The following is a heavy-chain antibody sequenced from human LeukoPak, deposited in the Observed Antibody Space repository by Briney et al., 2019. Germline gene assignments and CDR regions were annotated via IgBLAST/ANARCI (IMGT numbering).Heavy chain of an antibody. V-gene: IGHV3-30*18. J-gene: IGHJ4*02. CDR3: AKVLPVGATTPPFDY. D-gene: IGHD1-26*01. CDR2: ISSYDGRNK. CDR1: GFTFSNSG. Sequence: GGSLRLSCAASGFTFSNSGMHWVRQAPGKGLEWVAVISSYDGRNKNYADSVKGRFTISRDNSKNTLYLQMNSLRAEDTAVYYCAKVLPVGATTPPFDYWGQGTLVTVSS.